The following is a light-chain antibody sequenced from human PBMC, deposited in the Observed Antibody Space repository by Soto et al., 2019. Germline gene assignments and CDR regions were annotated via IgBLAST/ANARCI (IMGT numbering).Light chain of an antibody. V-gene: IGLV2-8*01. J-gene: IGLJ2*01. Sequence: LTQPPSASGSPGQSVTICCAGTSSDVGAFNYVSWYQQLPGKAPKLMIYEVTKRPSGVPDRFSGSKSGNTASLTVSGLQAEDEADYYCSSYAGSNNVIFGGGTKLTVL. CDR1: SSDVGAFNY. CDR3: SSYAGSNNVI. CDR2: EVT.